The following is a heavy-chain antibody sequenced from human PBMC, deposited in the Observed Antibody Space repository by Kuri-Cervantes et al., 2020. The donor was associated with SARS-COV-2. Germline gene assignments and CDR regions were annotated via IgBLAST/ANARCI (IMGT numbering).Heavy chain of an antibody. J-gene: IGHJ3*02. D-gene: IGHD2-2*01. V-gene: IGHV1-2*02. CDR1: GYTFTGYY. CDR3: ARDRSTIPDAFDI. Sequence: ASVKVSRKASGYTFTGYYMHWVRQAPGQGLEWMGWINPNSGGTNYAQKFQGRVTMTRDTSISTAYMELSRLRSDDTAVYYCARDRSTIPDAFDIWGQGTMVTVSS. CDR2: INPNSGGT.